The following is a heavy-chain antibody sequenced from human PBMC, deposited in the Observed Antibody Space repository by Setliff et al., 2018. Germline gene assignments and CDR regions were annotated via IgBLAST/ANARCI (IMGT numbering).Heavy chain of an antibody. V-gene: IGHV1-46*01. J-gene: IGHJ4*02. D-gene: IGHD6-19*01. Sequence: ASVKVSCKVSGYTLTELSRHWVRQAPGQGLEWMGIINPSGGSTSYAQKFQGRVTMTRDTSTSTVYMELSSLRSEDTAVYYCARDEGSGWYVGYWGQGTLVTVSS. CDR2: INPSGGST. CDR1: GYTLTELS. CDR3: ARDEGSGWYVGY.